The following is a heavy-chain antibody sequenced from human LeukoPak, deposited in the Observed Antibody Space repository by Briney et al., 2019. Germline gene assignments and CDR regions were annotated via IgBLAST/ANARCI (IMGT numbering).Heavy chain of an antibody. CDR2: ISYDGSNK. CDR3: ARDIVQHY. J-gene: IGHJ4*02. Sequence: PGRSLRPSCAASGFTFSSYAMHWVRQAPGKGLEWVAAISYDGSNKYYADSVKGRFTISRDNSKNTLYLQMNSLRAEDTAVYYCARDIVQHYRGQGTLVTVSS. V-gene: IGHV3-30*01. CDR1: GFTFSSYA. D-gene: IGHD2-8*01.